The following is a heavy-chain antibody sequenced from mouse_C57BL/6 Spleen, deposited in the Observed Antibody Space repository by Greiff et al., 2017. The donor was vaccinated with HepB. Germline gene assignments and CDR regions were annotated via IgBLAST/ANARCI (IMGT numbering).Heavy chain of an antibody. J-gene: IGHJ1*03. V-gene: IGHV1-82*01. CDR1: GYAFSSSW. CDR2: IYPGDGDT. CDR3: ARSVVAPYWYFEV. D-gene: IGHD1-1*01. Sequence: VQLQQSGPELVKPGASVKISCKASGYAFSSSWMNWVKQRPGKGLEWIGRIYPGDGDTNYNGKFKGKATLTADKSSSTAYMQLSSLTSEDSAVYFCARSVVAPYWYFEVWGTGTTVTVSS.